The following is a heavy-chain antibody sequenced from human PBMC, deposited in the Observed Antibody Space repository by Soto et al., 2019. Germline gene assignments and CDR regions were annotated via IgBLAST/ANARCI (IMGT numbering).Heavy chain of an antibody. D-gene: IGHD1-1*01. Sequence: EVQLLESGGGLVQPGGSLRLSCAAPGFTFSNYAMSWVRQAPGKGLEWVSTIRGGGITTYYADPVKGRFTISRDNSKNTLYLQMNSLRVEDTAVYYCAKGGTGSIDWFDPWGQGTLGTVSS. CDR2: IRGGGITT. V-gene: IGHV3-23*01. CDR1: GFTFSNYA. J-gene: IGHJ5*02. CDR3: AKGGTGSIDWFDP.